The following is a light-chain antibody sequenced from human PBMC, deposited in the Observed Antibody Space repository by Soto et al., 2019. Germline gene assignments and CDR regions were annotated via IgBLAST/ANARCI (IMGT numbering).Light chain of an antibody. CDR1: IRDVGGYNS. CDR3: SSYTSSSTYV. CDR2: GVS. Sequence: QSALTQPASVSGSPGQSITISCTGTIRDVGGYNSVSWYQQHPGKAPKLMIFGVSNRPSGVSIRFSGSKSDNTASLTISGLQAEDEADYYCSSYTSSSTYVFGTGTKVTVL. V-gene: IGLV2-14*01. J-gene: IGLJ1*01.